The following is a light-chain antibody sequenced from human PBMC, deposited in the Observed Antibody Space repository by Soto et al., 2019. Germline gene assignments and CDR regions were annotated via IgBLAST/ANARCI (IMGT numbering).Light chain of an antibody. J-gene: IGKJ1*01. CDR2: DAS. CDR3: QQYGSSPRT. CDR1: QSITGSY. V-gene: IGKV3-20*01. Sequence: EIVLTQSPGTLSLSPGERVTLSCRASQSITGSYLAWYQQKPGQAPRLFIYDASSRATGIPDRFSGTGSGTDFTLTISRLEPEDVAVYYCQQYGSSPRTFGQGTKVDIK.